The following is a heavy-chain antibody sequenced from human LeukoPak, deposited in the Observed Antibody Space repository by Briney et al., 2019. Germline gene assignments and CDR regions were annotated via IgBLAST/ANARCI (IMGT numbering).Heavy chain of an antibody. Sequence: SETLSLTCTVSDDSISNYYWNWIRQPPGKGPEWIGHIYYSGSTNYNPSLKSRVTISVDTSKNQFSLKLSSVTAADTAVYYCASGDYGREYFQHWGQGTLVTVSS. CDR3: ASGDYGREYFQH. V-gene: IGHV4-59*01. CDR2: IYYSGST. J-gene: IGHJ1*01. D-gene: IGHD4/OR15-4a*01. CDR1: DDSISNYY.